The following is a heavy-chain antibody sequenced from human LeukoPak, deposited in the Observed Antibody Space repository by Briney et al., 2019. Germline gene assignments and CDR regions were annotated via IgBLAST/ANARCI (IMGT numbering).Heavy chain of an antibody. J-gene: IGHJ6*02. Sequence: PGGSLRLSCAASGFTFSSYAMSWVRQAPGKGLEWVSGTSNSGGSTYYADSVKGRFTISRDNSKNTLYLQMNSLRVEDTAVYYCADNRGWNMYYGMDVWGQGTTVTVSS. CDR3: ADNRGWNMYYGMDV. D-gene: IGHD1/OR15-1a*01. V-gene: IGHV3-23*01. CDR2: TSNSGGST. CDR1: GFTFSSYA.